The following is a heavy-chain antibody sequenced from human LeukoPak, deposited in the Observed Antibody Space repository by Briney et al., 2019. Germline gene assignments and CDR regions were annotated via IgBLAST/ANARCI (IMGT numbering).Heavy chain of an antibody. CDR1: GFSFSSYW. CDR2: IKQDGSEK. CDR3: ARFGYSGWNLEY. D-gene: IGHD5-12*01. J-gene: IGHJ4*02. V-gene: IGHV3-7*02. Sequence: PLGSLRLSCAPPGFSFSSYWMSSVRQAPGKRLEWVAHIKQDGSEKYYVDSVKGRFTISRDDAKSSLYVQMNSLGDEDTAVYYCARFGYSGWNLEYWGQGTLVTVSS.